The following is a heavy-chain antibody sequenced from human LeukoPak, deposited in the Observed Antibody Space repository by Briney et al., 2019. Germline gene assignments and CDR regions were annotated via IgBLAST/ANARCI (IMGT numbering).Heavy chain of an antibody. CDR2: ISGTGGTT. CDR3: AKGRGTTVTAAANY. CDR1: GFTFSNYS. J-gene: IGHJ4*02. Sequence: GGSLRLSCAASGFTFSNYSMSWVRQAPGKRLEWVPTISGTGGTTYYADSVKGRFTISRDNSKNTLFLQFNSLRADDTAVYYCAKGRGTTVTAAANYWGQGTLVTISS. D-gene: IGHD4-17*01. V-gene: IGHV3-23*01.